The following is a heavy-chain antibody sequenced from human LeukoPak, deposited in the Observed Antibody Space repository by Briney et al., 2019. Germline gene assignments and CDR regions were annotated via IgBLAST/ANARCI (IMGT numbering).Heavy chain of an antibody. Sequence: ASVTVSFTASGYTFTSYGSSWLRQAPGQGLEWMGWISAYNGNTNYAQKLQGRVTMTTDTSTSTAYMELRSLRSDDTAVYYCATLGDGYSSGWYWDWGQGTLVTVSS. CDR1: GYTFTSYG. D-gene: IGHD6-19*01. CDR2: ISAYNGNT. CDR3: ATLGDGYSSGWYWD. J-gene: IGHJ4*02. V-gene: IGHV1-18*01.